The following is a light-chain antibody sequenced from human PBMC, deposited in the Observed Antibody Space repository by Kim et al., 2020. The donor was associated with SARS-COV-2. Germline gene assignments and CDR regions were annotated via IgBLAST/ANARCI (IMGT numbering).Light chain of an antibody. J-gene: IGLJ2*01. Sequence: MVTIVCSGSNSRLGSNTLNWYQQLPGTAPQLLIYSNTQRPSGVPDRFSGSKSGTSASLAISGLQSEDEADYYCAAWDDSLNGDVVFGGGTQLTVL. CDR2: SNT. CDR1: NSRLGSNT. V-gene: IGLV1-44*01. CDR3: AAWDDSLNGDVV.